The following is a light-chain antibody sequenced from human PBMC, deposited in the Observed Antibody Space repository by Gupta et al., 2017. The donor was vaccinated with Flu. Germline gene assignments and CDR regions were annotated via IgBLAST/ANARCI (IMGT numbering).Light chain of an antibody. CDR3: MSSTTSDICM. J-gene: IGLJ1*01. CDR1: SSDVGGYIF. Sequence: SALTQPASVSGSPGQSITISCTGPSSDVGGYIFVSWYQQHAAKAIKLMIYEGSRRTAGDASRFSGSEAGNTASLTISARKEEADDEYYDMSSTTSDICMFGSGTKVTV. V-gene: IGLV2-14*01. CDR2: EGS.